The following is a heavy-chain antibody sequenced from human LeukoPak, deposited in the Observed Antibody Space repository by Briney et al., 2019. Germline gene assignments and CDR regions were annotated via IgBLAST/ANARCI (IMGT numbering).Heavy chain of an antibody. CDR1: GVTFSSYS. CDR3: ARDPFSLLWFGEFDY. Sequence: PGGXLXXSCAASGVTFSSYSMNWVRQAPGKGLEGGSYISSSRSTKYYADSVKGRFTISRDNDKKSLYLQMNRLRAEATAVYYCARDPFSLLWFGEFDYWGQGTLVTVSS. J-gene: IGHJ4*02. D-gene: IGHD3-10*01. CDR2: ISSSRSTK. V-gene: IGHV3-48*01.